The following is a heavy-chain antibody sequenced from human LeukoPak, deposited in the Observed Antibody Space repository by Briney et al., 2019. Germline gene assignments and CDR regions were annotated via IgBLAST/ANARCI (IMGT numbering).Heavy chain of an antibody. CDR1: GGSFSGYY. CDR3: ARAMVVPAADYYMDV. V-gene: IGHV4-34*01. Sequence: SETLSLTCAVYGGSFSGYYWSWIRQPPAQGLEWIGEINHSGSTNYNPSLKSRVTISVDTSKNQFSLKLSSVTAADTAVYYCARAMVVPAADYYMDVWGKGTTVTVSS. CDR2: INHSGST. J-gene: IGHJ6*03. D-gene: IGHD2-2*01.